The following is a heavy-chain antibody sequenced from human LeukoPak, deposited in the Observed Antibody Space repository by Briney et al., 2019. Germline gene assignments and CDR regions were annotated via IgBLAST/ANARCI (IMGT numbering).Heavy chain of an antibody. CDR3: ARTRSSSDWWFDP. D-gene: IGHD6-6*01. CDR2: ISSSSGSI. CDR1: GFSFSSYS. Sequence: GGSLRLSCAASGFSFSSYSMNWVRQAPGKGLEWVSYISSSSGSIYYADSVKGRFTISRDNAKNSLYLQMNSLRDEDTAVYFCARTRSSSDWWFDPWGQGTRVTISS. V-gene: IGHV3-48*02. J-gene: IGHJ5*02.